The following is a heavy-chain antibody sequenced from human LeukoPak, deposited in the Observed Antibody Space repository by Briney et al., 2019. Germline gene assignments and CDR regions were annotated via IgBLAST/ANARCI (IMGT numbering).Heavy chain of an antibody. D-gene: IGHD1-26*01. CDR1: GYTFTSYY. V-gene: IGHV1-46*01. Sequence: GASVKVSCKASGYTFTSYYIHWVRQAPGQGLKWMGIINPSGGSTNYAQKFQGRVTMTRDTSTGTVYMELSSLRSEDTAVYYCARAVDSGSYIYWYFDLWGRGTLVTVSS. J-gene: IGHJ2*01. CDR2: INPSGGST. CDR3: ARAVDSGSYIYWYFDL.